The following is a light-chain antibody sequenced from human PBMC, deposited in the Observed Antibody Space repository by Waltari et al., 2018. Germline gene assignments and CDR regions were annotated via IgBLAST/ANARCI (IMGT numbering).Light chain of an antibody. Sequence: QSALTQPASVSGSPGQSITISCTGTTSGVWTYNLVSWYQQHPGKAPKLIIFEGTKRPSGVSNRFFASKSGITASLTISGLQADDEADYHCCSYVSNTYVFGTGTKVTVL. CDR2: EGT. CDR1: TSGVWTYNL. V-gene: IGLV2-23*01. J-gene: IGLJ1*01. CDR3: CSYVSNTYV.